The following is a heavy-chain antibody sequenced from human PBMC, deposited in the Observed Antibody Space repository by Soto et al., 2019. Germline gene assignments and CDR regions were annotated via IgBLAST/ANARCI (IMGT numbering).Heavy chain of an antibody. Sequence: QVQLVQSGAEVKKPGASVKVSCKASGYTFNNYAISWVLQAPGQGLEWMGWISGYNGNTNYAEDLQGRVTMTTDTSTSTAYMELRSLRSDDTAVYYCVRDGGGGLSDYWGQGTLVTVSP. V-gene: IGHV1-18*01. CDR2: ISGYNGNT. D-gene: IGHD3-16*01. CDR1: GYTFNNYA. CDR3: VRDGGGGLSDY. J-gene: IGHJ4*02.